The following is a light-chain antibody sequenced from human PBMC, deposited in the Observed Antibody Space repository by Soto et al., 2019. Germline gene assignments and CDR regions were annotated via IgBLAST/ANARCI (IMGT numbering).Light chain of an antibody. J-gene: IGKJ1*01. CDR3: QQYGSSGT. CDR1: QSVSSY. V-gene: IGKV3-11*01. Sequence: EIVLTQSPATLSLSPGERATLSCRASQSVSSYLAWYQQKPGQAPRLLIYDASNRATGIPARFSGSGSGTDFTLPISRLEPDDVAVYYCQQYGSSGTFGQGTKA. CDR2: DAS.